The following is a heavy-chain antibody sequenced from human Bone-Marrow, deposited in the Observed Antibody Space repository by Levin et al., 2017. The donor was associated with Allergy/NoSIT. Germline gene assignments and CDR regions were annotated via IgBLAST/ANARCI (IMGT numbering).Heavy chain of an antibody. V-gene: IGHV5-51*01. J-gene: IGHJ4*02. CDR1: GYIFTTFW. Sequence: GESLKISCKGSGYIFTTFWIHWVRQMPGSGLDWMGTINPGDSETRYSPSSQGQVTISVDKSINTAYLPWSNLKASDTAMYYCARAPTAQGSDSWGQGTLVTVSS. CDR3: ARAPTAQGSDS. D-gene: IGHD2-21*02. CDR2: INPGDSET.